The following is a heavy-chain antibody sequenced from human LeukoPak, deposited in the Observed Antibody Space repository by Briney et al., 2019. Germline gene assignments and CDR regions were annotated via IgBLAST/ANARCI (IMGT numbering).Heavy chain of an antibody. CDR3: ARDGRDCGGDCYSGNYGMDV. J-gene: IGHJ6*02. CDR1: GGSISSYF. V-gene: IGHV4-59*01. Sequence: PSETLSLTCTVSGGSISSYFWSWFRQPPGKGLEWIGYIYYTGSTNYNPSLKSRVTISVDTSKNQFSLKLTSVTAADTAVYYCARDGRDCGGDCYSGNYGMDVWGQGTTVTVSS. D-gene: IGHD2-21*02. CDR2: IYYTGST.